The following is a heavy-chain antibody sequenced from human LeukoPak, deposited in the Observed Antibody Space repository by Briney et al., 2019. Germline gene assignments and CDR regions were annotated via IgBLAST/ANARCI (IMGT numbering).Heavy chain of an antibody. D-gene: IGHD3-9*01. CDR1: GYTFTSYG. CDR3: ATYHDIMTGYPY. V-gene: IGHV1-2*02. CDR2: INPNSGGT. Sequence: ASVKVSCKASGYTFTSYGISWVRQAPGQGLGWMGWINPNSGGTNYAQKFQGRVTMTRDTSISTAYMELSRLRSDDTAVYYCATYHDIMTGYPYWGQGTLVTVPS. J-gene: IGHJ4*02.